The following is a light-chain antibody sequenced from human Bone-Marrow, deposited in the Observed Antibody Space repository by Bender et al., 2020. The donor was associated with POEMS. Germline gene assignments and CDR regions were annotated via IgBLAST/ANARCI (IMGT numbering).Light chain of an antibody. CDR2: SSH. CDR3: AVWDDSLNGWV. V-gene: IGLV1-44*01. Sequence: QSVLTQPPSASGTPGQRVTISCSGGSSNIGAHAVNWYQHLPGTAPKLLIYSSHRRPSEVPDRFSGSRSGTSASLTIRGLQSENEADYYCAVWDDSLNGWVFGGGTELTVL. CDR1: SSNIGAHA. J-gene: IGLJ3*02.